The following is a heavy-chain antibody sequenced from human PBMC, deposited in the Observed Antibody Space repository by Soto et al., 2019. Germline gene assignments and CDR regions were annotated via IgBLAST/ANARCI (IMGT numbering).Heavy chain of an antibody. J-gene: IGHJ4*02. Sequence: QVQLVQSGAEVKKPGSSVKVSCKASGGTFSSYAISWVRQAPGQGLEWMGGIIPIFGTANYAQKFQGRVTITADESTSTAYRERSSLRAEDTAVYYCAREGGITIFGVWFDYWGQGTLVTVSS. CDR1: GGTFSSYA. V-gene: IGHV1-69*12. D-gene: IGHD3-3*01. CDR3: AREGGITIFGVWFDY. CDR2: IIPIFGTA.